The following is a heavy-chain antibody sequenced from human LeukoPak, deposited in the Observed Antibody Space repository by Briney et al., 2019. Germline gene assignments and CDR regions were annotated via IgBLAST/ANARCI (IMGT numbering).Heavy chain of an antibody. V-gene: IGHV4-59*01. D-gene: IGHD3-22*01. Sequence: SETLSLTCTVSGGSISSYYWSWIRQPPGKGLEWIGYIYYSGSTNYNPSLKSRVTISVDTSKNQFSLKLSSVTAADTAVYYCARGRETYYYDSSGYFDYWGQGTLVTVSS. J-gene: IGHJ4*02. CDR3: ARGRETYYYDSSGYFDY. CDR1: GGSISSYY. CDR2: IYYSGST.